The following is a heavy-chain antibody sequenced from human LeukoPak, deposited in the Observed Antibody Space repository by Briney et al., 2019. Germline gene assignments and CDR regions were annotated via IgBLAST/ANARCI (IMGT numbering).Heavy chain of an antibody. V-gene: IGHV3-23*01. Sequence: PGGSLRLSCAVSGITLSNYGMSWVRQAPGKGLEWVAGISDSGGSTKYADSVKGRFTISRDNPKNTLYLQMNSLRVEDTAVYFCAKRGVVIRVILVGFHKQAYYFDSWGQGALVTASS. CDR3: AKRGVVIRVILVGFHKQAYYFDS. CDR1: GITLSNYG. D-gene: IGHD3-22*01. CDR2: ISDSGGST. J-gene: IGHJ4*02.